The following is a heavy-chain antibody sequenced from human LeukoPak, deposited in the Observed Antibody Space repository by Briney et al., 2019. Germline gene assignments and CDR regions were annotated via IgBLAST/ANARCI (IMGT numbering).Heavy chain of an antibody. Sequence: ASVKVSCKASGGTFSSYAISWVRQAPGQGLEWMGGIIPIFGTANYAQKFRGRVTITADESTSTAYMELSSLRSEDTAVYYCAILFGGLLSQTNWFDPWGQGTLVTVSS. D-gene: IGHD3-10*02. V-gene: IGHV1-69*01. CDR1: GGTFSSYA. CDR3: AILFGGLLSQTNWFDP. CDR2: IIPIFGTA. J-gene: IGHJ5*02.